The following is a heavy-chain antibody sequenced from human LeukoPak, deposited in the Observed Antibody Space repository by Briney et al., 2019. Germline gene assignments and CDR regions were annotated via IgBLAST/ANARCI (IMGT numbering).Heavy chain of an antibody. J-gene: IGHJ6*02. D-gene: IGHD1-26*01. CDR1: GFTFSSYD. CDR2: ISNSGGTI. CDR3: ARGVGGV. V-gene: IGHV3-48*03. Sequence: GGSLRLSCAASGFTFSSYDMNWVRQAPGKGLECLSYISNSGGTIYYADSVKGRFTISRDNAKNSLYLQMNTLRAEDTAVYYCARGVGGVWGQGTTVTVSS.